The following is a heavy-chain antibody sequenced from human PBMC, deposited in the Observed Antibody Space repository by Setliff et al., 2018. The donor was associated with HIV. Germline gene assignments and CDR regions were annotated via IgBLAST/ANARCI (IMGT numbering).Heavy chain of an antibody. CDR2: ISVYNGNT. CDR1: GSSFTSYG. D-gene: IGHD5-12*01. CDR3: ATGYSFGPQTDYHYYYMDV. V-gene: IGHV1-18*01. J-gene: IGHJ6*03. Sequence: ASVKVSCKASGSSFTSYGLNWVRQAPGQGLEWMGWISVYNGNTNYAQKLQNRVTMTTDTSTSTVYMVLSRLTFEDTAVYYCATGYSFGPQTDYHYYYMDVWGKGTTVTAP.